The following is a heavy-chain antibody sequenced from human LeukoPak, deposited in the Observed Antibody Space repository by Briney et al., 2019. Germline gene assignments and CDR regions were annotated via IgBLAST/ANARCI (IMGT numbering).Heavy chain of an antibody. J-gene: IGHJ4*02. Sequence: GGSLRLSCAASGFTFSIYSFNWVRQAPGKGLEWVSYISGDSNYIYYADSVKGRFTISRDNAKNSLYLQMNSLRVEDTVVYYCARVLDDGYWGQGTLVTVSS. CDR2: ISGDSNYI. V-gene: IGHV3-21*05. CDR1: GFTFSIYS. D-gene: IGHD3-3*01. CDR3: ARVLDDGY.